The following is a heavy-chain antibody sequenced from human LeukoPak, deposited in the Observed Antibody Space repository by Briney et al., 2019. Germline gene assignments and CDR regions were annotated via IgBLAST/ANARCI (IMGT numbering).Heavy chain of an antibody. V-gene: IGHV3-30*03. J-gene: IGHJ6*02. CDR2: ISYDGSNK. CDR1: GFTFSSYG. Sequence: GRSLRLSCAASGFTFSSYGMHWVRQAPGKGLEWVAVISYDGSNKYYADSVKGRYTISRDNSKNTLYLQMNSLRAEDTAVYYCARDGDSGYDYHYYYGMDVWGQGTTVTVSS. D-gene: IGHD5-12*01. CDR3: ARDGDSGYDYHYYYGMDV.